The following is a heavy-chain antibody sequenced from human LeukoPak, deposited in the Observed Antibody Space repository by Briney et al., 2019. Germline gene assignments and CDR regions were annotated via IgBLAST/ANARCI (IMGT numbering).Heavy chain of an antibody. Sequence: PGGSLRLSCAVSGFTLSSSLMHWVRQTPGKGLVWISRIHSDGSRSYADSVKGRFTISRDDAKNTMYLQMNSLTVEDTAVYYCARGPRGWFASDYWGQGTVVIVSS. V-gene: IGHV3-74*01. CDR2: IHSDGSR. CDR3: ARGPRGWFASDY. CDR1: GFTLSSSL. J-gene: IGHJ4*02. D-gene: IGHD6-19*01.